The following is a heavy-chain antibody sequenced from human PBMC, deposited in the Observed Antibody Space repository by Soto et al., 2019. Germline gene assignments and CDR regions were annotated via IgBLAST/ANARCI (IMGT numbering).Heavy chain of an antibody. D-gene: IGHD1-26*01. V-gene: IGHV1-18*01. Sequence: ASVKVSCKASGYTFTSYGISWVRQAPGQGLEWMGWISAYNGNTNYAQKLQGRVTMTTDTSTSTAYMELRSLRSEDTAVYYCAKEGPKELVNYYGMDVWGQGTTVTVSS. J-gene: IGHJ6*02. CDR3: AKEGPKELVNYYGMDV. CDR2: ISAYNGNT. CDR1: GYTFTSYG.